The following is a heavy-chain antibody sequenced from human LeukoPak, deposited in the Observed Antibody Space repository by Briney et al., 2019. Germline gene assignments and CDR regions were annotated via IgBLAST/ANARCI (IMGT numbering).Heavy chain of an antibody. D-gene: IGHD2-2*01. CDR2: IYYSGST. CDR1: GGPISSSY. V-gene: IGHV4-59*01. J-gene: IGHJ4*02. CDR3: ARDCSSSSCYDY. Sequence: EPLSLTCTVSGGPISSSYWSWIRQPPGKGLEWFGYIYYSGSTNYIPSLKSRVTISVDTSKNQFSLRLSSVTAADTALYYCARDCSSSSCYDYWGQGNLVTVSS.